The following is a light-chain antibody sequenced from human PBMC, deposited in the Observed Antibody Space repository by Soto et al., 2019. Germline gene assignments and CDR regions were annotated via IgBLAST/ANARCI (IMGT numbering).Light chain of an antibody. CDR2: YDN. CDR3: ASWDDSLNALV. V-gene: IGLV1-44*01. CDR1: SSNIGTHI. J-gene: IGLJ2*01. Sequence: QSVLTQPPSVSGTPGQRVTISCSGGSSNIGTHIVNWYQQLPGTAPKLLIYYDNHRPSGVSDRFSGSKSGSSASLAISGLQSDDEADYYCASWDDSLNALVFGGGTKLTVL.